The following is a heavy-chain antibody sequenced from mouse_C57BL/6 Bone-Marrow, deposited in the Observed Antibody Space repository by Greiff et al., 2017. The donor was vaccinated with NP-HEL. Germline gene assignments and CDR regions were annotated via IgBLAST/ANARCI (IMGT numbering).Heavy chain of an antibody. V-gene: IGHV1-42*01. D-gene: IGHD1-1*01. CDR2: INPSTGGT. CDR1: GYSFTGYY. Sequence: EVQLMESGPELVKPGASVKISCKASGYSFTGYYMNWVKQSPEKSLEWIGEINPSTGGTTYNQKFKAKATLTVDKSSSTAYMQLKSLTSEDSAVYYCAYGSSHWYFDVWGTGTTVTVSS. CDR3: AYGSSHWYFDV. J-gene: IGHJ1*03.